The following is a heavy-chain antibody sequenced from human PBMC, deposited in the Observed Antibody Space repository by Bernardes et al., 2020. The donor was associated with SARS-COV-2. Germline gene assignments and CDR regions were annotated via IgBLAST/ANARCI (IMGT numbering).Heavy chain of an antibody. Sequence: SETLSLTCTVSGGSISSYYWSWIRQPAWKGLEWIGRIYTSGSTNYNPSLKSRVTMSVDTSKNQFSLKLSSVTAADTAVYYCEREEYQLLYYYGMDVWGQGTTVTVYS. V-gene: IGHV4-4*07. CDR3: EREEYQLLYYYGMDV. J-gene: IGHJ6*02. CDR1: GGSISSYY. CDR2: IYTSGST. D-gene: IGHD2-2*01.